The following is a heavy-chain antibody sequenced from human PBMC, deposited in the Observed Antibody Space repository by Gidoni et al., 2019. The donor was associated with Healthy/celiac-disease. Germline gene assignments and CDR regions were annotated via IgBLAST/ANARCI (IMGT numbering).Heavy chain of an antibody. CDR3: ARLSGIVVNGMDV. D-gene: IGHD2-2*01. J-gene: IGHJ6*02. Sequence: QVQLVQSGAEVKKPGSSVKASCKAAGGTFRSYAISWVRQAPGKGLEWMGGIIPIFGTANYAQKFQGRVTITADESTSTAYMELSSLRSEDTAVYYCARLSGIVVNGMDVWGQGTTVTVSS. CDR2: IIPIFGTA. V-gene: IGHV1-69*01. CDR1: GGTFRSYA.